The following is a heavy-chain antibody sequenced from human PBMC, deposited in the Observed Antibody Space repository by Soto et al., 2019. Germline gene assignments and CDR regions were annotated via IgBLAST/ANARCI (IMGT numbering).Heavy chain of an antibody. CDR2: MIPIFGTA. V-gene: IGHV1-69*06. J-gene: IGHJ5*02. CDR3: AREPHSSSWYENWFDP. Sequence: QVQLVQSGAEVKKPGSSVKVSCKASGGTFSSYAISWVRQAPGQGLEWMGGMIPIFGTANYAQKFQGRVTITADKSTSTAHMELSRLRSEDTAVYYCAREPHSSSWYENWFDPWGQGTLVTVSS. CDR1: GGTFSSYA. D-gene: IGHD6-13*01.